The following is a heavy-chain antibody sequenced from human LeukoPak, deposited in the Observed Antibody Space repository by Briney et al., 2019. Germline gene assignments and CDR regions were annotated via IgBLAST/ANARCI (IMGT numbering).Heavy chain of an antibody. V-gene: IGHV1-8*01. CDR1: GYTFTSYD. CDR3: ATEPYSLAAAGENWFDP. CDR2: MNPNSGNT. Sequence: GASVKVSCKASGYTFTSYDINWVRQATGQGLEWMGWMNPNSGNTGYAQKFQGRVTMTRNTSISTAYMELSSLRSEDTAVYYCATEPYSLAAAGENWFDPWGQGTLVTVSS. J-gene: IGHJ5*02. D-gene: IGHD6-13*01.